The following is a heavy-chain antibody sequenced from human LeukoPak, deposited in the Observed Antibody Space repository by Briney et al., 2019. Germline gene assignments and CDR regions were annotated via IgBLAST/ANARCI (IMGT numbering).Heavy chain of an antibody. CDR1: GASISSTTYY. J-gene: IGHJ5*02. V-gene: IGHV4-39*01. Sequence: PSETLSLTCTVSGASISSTTYYWGWIRQPPRKGLEWIASIYYSGSTYSNPSLKSRVTISVDTSKNQFSLKLSSVTAADTAVYYCARHVIHNWFDPWGQGTLVTVSS. CDR2: IYYSGST. CDR3: ARHVIHNWFDP.